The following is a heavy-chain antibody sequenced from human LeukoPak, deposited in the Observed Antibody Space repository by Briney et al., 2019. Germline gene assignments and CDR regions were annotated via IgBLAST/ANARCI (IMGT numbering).Heavy chain of an antibody. CDR1: GFSVTNNY. D-gene: IGHD2-15*01. J-gene: IGHJ1*01. CDR2: INHSGST. V-gene: IGHV4-34*01. Sequence: GSLRLSCAVSGFSVTNNYMSWVRQAPGKGLEWIGEINHSGSTNYNPSLKSRVTISVDTSKNQFSLKLSSVTAADTAVYYCARGAIVVAQRSPNRAEYFQHWGQGTLVTVSS. CDR3: ARGAIVVAQRSPNRAEYFQH.